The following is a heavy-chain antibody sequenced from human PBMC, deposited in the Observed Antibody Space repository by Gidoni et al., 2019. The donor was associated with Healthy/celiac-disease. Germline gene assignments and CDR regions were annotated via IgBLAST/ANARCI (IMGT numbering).Heavy chain of an antibody. CDR2: INSDGSST. V-gene: IGHV3-74*01. Sequence: EVQLVESGGGLVQPGGSLRLSCAASGFTFSSYWMHWVRQAPGKGLVWVSRINSDGSSTSYADSVKGRFTISRDNAKNTLYLQMNSLRAEDTAVYYCARQRGYSGYDWLSLYYYYYGMDVWGQGTTVTVSS. J-gene: IGHJ6*02. CDR1: GFTFSSYW. CDR3: ARQRGYSGYDWLSLYYYYYGMDV. D-gene: IGHD5-12*01.